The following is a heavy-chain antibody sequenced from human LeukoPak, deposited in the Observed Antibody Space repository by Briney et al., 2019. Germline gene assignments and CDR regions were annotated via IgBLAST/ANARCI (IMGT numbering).Heavy chain of an antibody. CDR1: GFTFSNSA. D-gene: IGHD3-22*01. J-gene: IGHJ4*02. CDR3: AKYDRITMIVVAAKTGFDY. CDR2: ISGNGDST. V-gene: IGHV3-23*01. Sequence: PGGSLRLSCAASGFTFSNSALSWVRQAPGKGLEWVSSISGNGDSTYYADSVKGRFTISRDNSKNTLYLQMNSLRAEDTAVYYCAKYDRITMIVVAAKTGFDYWGQGTLVTVSS.